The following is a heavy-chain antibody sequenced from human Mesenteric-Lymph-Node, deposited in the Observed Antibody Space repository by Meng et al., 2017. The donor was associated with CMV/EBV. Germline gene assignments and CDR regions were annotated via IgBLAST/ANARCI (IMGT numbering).Heavy chain of an antibody. J-gene: IGHJ6*02. CDR2: IYYSGST. CDR1: GGSISSYY. Sequence: SETLSLTCTVSGGSISSYYWSWIRQPPGKGLEWIGYIYYSGSTSYNPSLKSRVTMSVDTSKNQFSLRLYSVTAADTALYYCARTMVVTASYNYGMDVWGQGTTVTVSS. CDR3: ARTMVVTASYNYGMDV. V-gene: IGHV4-59*01. D-gene: IGHD2-21*02.